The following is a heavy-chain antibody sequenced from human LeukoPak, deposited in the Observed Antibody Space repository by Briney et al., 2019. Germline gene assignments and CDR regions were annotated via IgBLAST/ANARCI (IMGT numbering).Heavy chain of an antibody. CDR3: ARGTGIVGATV. CDR1: GFTFSSYE. D-gene: IGHD1-26*01. J-gene: IGHJ1*01. Sequence: GGSLRLSCAASGFTFSSYEMNWVRQAPGKGLEWVSYISSRSTTIYYADSVKGRFTISRDNAKNSLYLQMNSLRAEDTAVYYCARGTGIVGATVWGQGTLVTVSS. CDR2: ISSRSTTI. V-gene: IGHV3-48*01.